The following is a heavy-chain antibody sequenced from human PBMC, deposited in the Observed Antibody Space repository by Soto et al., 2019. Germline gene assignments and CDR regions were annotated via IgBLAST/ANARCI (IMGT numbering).Heavy chain of an antibody. V-gene: IGHV3-23*01. CDR2: ITADGGT. CDR3: APNVSCSGGSCQYDAFAI. Sequence: EVQVLESGGGLVQPGGSLRLSCEGSGFTVSSHAMTWIRQAPGKGPEWVSTITADGGTYYADSVKGRFAMSRDTSESTLYVQMNSLGAEDTAAYYCAPNVSCSGGSCQYDAFAIRGQGTMVTVSS. CDR1: GFTVSSHA. J-gene: IGHJ3*02. D-gene: IGHD2-15*01.